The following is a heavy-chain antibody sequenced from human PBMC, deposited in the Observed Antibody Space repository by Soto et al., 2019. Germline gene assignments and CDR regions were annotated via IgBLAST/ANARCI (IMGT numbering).Heavy chain of an antibody. CDR2: IYHSGST. J-gene: IGHJ3*02. V-gene: IGHV4-4*02. D-gene: IGHD3-10*01. CDR1: GDSISRSYW. Sequence: QVQLQESGPGLVKPSGTLSLTCAVSGDSISRSYWWSWVRQLPGKGLEWIGEIYHSGSTIYNPSLQIRVTLSVDKSKNEFSLKMSSVTDADTAVYYCTSKFGQLADAFDIWGQGTMVTVSS. CDR3: TSKFGQLADAFDI.